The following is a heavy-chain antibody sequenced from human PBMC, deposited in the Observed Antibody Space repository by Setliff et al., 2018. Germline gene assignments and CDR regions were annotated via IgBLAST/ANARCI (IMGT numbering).Heavy chain of an antibody. J-gene: IGHJ4*02. D-gene: IGHD3-10*01. CDR3: ARHATYYYGSGNLPFDS. V-gene: IGHV4-34*12. CDR1: GDSLSGYY. Sequence: PSETLSLTCAVYGDSLSGYYWSWIRQSPKKGLEWIGEIMPGRDTLYSPSPESRLTITIDTSKSQFSLKLSSVTAADTAVYYCARHATYYYGSGNLPFDSWGQGTLVTSPQ. CDR2: IMPGRDT.